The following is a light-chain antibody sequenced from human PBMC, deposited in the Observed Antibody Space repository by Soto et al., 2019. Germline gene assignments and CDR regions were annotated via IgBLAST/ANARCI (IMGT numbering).Light chain of an antibody. V-gene: IGKV3-11*01. Sequence: EIVLTQSPVTLSLSPGERATLSCRASQSVGRHLAWYQQKPGQAPRLLIYDASNRATGVPARFSGRGSGTDFTLSISSLEPEDCAVYYCQQRNNWPPATFGGGTKVEIK. CDR2: DAS. CDR3: QQRNNWPPAT. J-gene: IGKJ4*01. CDR1: QSVGRH.